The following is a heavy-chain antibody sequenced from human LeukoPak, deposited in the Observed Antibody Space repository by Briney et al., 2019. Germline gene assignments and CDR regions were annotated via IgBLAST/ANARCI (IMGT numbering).Heavy chain of an antibody. CDR2: IYHSGST. D-gene: IGHD3-3*01. CDR1: GGSISSGGYY. V-gene: IGHV4-30-2*01. CDR3: ARVPYSTREVDY. J-gene: IGHJ4*02. Sequence: PSQTLSLTCAVSGGSISSGGYYWSWIRQPPGKGLEWIGYIYHSGSTYYNPSLKSRVTISVDRSKNQFSLKLSSVTAADTAVYYCARVPYSTREVDYWGQGTLVTVSS.